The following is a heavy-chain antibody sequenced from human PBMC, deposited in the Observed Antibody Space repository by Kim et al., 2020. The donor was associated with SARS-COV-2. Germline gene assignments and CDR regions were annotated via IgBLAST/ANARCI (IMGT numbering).Heavy chain of an antibody. Sequence: RGSLRLSCVASGFTFSSSAMTWVRQAPGKGLEWVSTIFSSGHGTYYPDSVRGRFSFSRDNSKNTLYLQMDNLRADDTAIYYCAKHVHLTSVTFLWYFDLWGRGNSVTVSS. CDR3: AKHVHLTSVTFLWYFDL. D-gene: IGHD2-2*01. CDR2: IFSSGHGT. J-gene: IGHJ2*01. V-gene: IGHV3-23*01. CDR1: GFTFSSSA.